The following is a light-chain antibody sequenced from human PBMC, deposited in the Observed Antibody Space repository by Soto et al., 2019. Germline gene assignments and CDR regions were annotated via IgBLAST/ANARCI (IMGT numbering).Light chain of an antibody. CDR3: QQYNNWWT. CDR2: GAS. V-gene: IGKV3-15*01. CDR1: QSVSSS. Sequence: EIVMTQSPATLSVSPGERATLSCRASQSVSSSLAWYQQKPGQAPRLLIYGASTRATGIPARFSGSGSGTEFILTISSLQSEDFAVYYCQQYNNWWTFGQGTKVEV. J-gene: IGKJ1*01.